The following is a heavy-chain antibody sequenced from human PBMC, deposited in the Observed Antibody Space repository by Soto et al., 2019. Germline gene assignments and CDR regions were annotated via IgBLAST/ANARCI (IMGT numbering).Heavy chain of an antibody. D-gene: IGHD6-13*01. CDR3: ARRYSSSWYYGY. J-gene: IGHJ4*02. CDR2: IFSNDEK. V-gene: IGHV2-26*01. Sequence: QVTLKESGPVLVKPTETLTLTCTVSGFSLSNARMGVSWIRQPPGKALEWLAHIFSNDEKSYSTSLKSRLTISKDNTKSQVVLTMTSMDTVDTATYYCARRYSSSWYYGYWGQGTLVTVSS. CDR1: GFSLSNARMG.